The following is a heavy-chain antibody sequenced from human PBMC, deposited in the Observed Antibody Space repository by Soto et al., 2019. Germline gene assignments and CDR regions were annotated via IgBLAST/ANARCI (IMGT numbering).Heavy chain of an antibody. CDR2: ISWNSGSI. D-gene: IGHD6-13*01. J-gene: IGHJ3*02. CDR1: GVTFDDYA. CDR3: AKDKGSSSSYGKYAFDI. V-gene: IGHV3-9*01. Sequence: VQLEESGGGLVQPGRSLRLSCAASGVTFDDYAMHWVRLTPGKGLEWAASISWNSGSIGYSDSVKGRFIISRDNAKNSLYLQMTSLRPEDTALYYCAKDKGSSSSYGKYAFDIWGQGTMVTVSS.